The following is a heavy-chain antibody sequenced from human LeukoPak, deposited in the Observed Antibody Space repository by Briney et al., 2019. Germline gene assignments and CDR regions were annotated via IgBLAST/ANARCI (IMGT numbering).Heavy chain of an antibody. CDR3: TSKGGALNYFDY. Sequence: GGSLRLSCAASRFTFSNYWMNWVRQAPGKGLEWAANIKQDGSEKYYVDSVKGRFTISRDNAKNSLYLQMNSLRAEDTAVYYCTSKGGALNYFDYWGQGTLVTVSS. V-gene: IGHV3-7*01. CDR1: RFTFSNYW. CDR2: IKQDGSEK. J-gene: IGHJ4*02. D-gene: IGHD1-26*01.